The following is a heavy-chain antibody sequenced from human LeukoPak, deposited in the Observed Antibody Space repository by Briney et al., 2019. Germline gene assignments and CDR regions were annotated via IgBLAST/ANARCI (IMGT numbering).Heavy chain of an antibody. V-gene: IGHV5-51*01. CDR1: GYSFTSYW. Sequence: GESLKISCKGSGYSFTSYWIGWVRQMPGKGLEWMGITYPGDSDTRYSPSFQGQVTISADKSISTAYLQWSSLKASDTAMYYCARTTYYDFWSGYPTPNYFDYWGQGTLVTVSS. D-gene: IGHD3-3*01. CDR3: ARTTYYDFWSGYPTPNYFDY. CDR2: TYPGDSDT. J-gene: IGHJ4*02.